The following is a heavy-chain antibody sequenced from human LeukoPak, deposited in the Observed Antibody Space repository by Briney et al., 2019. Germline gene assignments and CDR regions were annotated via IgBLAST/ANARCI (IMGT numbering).Heavy chain of an antibody. D-gene: IGHD3-10*01. CDR2: IIPIFGTA. V-gene: IGHV1-69*05. CDR1: GGTFSSYA. J-gene: IGHJ5*02. CDR3: ARDRAGAQSWVALDP. Sequence: ASVKVSCKASGGTFSSYAISWVRQAPGQGLEWMGGIIPIFGTANYAQKFQGRVTITTDESTSTAYMELSSLRPEDTALYYCARDRAGAQSWVALDPWGQGTLVTVSS.